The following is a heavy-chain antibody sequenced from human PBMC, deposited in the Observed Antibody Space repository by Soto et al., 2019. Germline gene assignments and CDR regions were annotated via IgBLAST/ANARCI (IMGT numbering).Heavy chain of an antibody. Sequence: GGSLRLSCAASGFTFTIYAINWVRQAPGKGLEWVSSISSSSDYIYYADSMKGRVTISRDNAKNSLFLDMNSLTGEDTAVYYCARARVYATGPLDFWGQGTLVTVSS. CDR2: ISSSSDYI. CDR1: GFTFTIYA. CDR3: ARARVYATGPLDF. D-gene: IGHD6-13*01. V-gene: IGHV3-21*06. J-gene: IGHJ4*02.